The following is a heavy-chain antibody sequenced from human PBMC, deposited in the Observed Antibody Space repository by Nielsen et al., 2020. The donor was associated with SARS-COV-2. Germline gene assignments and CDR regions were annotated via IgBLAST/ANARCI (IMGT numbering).Heavy chain of an antibody. CDR2: VNPRDSDA. D-gene: IGHD3/OR15-3a*01. J-gene: IGHJ3*01. V-gene: IGHV5-51*01. CDR1: GHSFTNYW. CDR3: ARGDWDGSDVFAAFDL. Sequence: GESLKISCQASGHSFTNYWIAWVRQMPGKGLEWMGIVNPRDSDARYSPSFAGQFTLSADSSVTTAYVEWSSLQASDTAMYYCARGDWDGSDVFAAFDLWGQGTLVSVSS.